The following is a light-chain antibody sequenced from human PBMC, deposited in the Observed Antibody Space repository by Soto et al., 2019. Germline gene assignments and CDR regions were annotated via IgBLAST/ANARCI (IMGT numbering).Light chain of an antibody. Sequence: QSVLTQPRSVSGSPGQSVTTSCTGSSSDVGGYNYVSWYQQHPGKAPKPMIYDVNKRPSGVPDRFSGSKSGNTASLTISGLQAEDEADYYCCSYAGSYTYVFGTGTKVTVL. CDR2: DVN. CDR1: SSDVGGYNY. J-gene: IGLJ1*01. V-gene: IGLV2-11*01. CDR3: CSYAGSYTYV.